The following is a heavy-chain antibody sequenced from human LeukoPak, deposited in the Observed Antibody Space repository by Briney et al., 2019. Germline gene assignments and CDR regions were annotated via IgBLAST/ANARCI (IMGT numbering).Heavy chain of an antibody. V-gene: IGHV3-23*01. CDR1: GFTLSDYP. CDR2: FDRGSLDT. D-gene: IGHD3-22*01. J-gene: IGHJ4*02. CDR3: ARRGYESSGPKYYFDH. Sequence: GGSLRLSCAASGFTLSDYPMTWVRQAPGKGLQWVSLFDRGSLDTYYADSVRGRFTVSRDNDKNTSYLQMNSLRAEDTAVYYCARRGYESSGPKYYFDHWGQGILVTVSS.